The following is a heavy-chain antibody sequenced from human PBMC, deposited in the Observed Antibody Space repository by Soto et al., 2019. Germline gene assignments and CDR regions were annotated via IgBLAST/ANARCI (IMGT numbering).Heavy chain of an antibody. V-gene: IGHV1-2*02. CDR1: GYTFTGYY. D-gene: IGHD1-26*01. CDR3: ARPWSSSTDY. Sequence: QVQLVQSGAEVQKPGASVKVSCKASGYTFTGYYLHWVRQAPGQGLEWMGWINPNSGGTNYAQKFQDRVTMTRDTSISTAYMELSGLGSADTAVYYCARPWSSSTDYWGQGTLVTVSS. CDR2: INPNSGGT. J-gene: IGHJ4*02.